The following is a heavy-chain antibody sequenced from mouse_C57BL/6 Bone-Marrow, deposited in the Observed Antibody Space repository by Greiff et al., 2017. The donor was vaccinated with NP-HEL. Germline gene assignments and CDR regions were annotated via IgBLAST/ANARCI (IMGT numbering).Heavy chain of an antibody. J-gene: IGHJ4*01. Sequence: EVQVVESGGDLVKPGGSLKLSCAASGFTFSSYGMSWVRQTPDKRLEWVATISSGGSYTYYPDSVKGRFTISRDNAKNTLYLQLSSLKSEDTAMYYCARVGIYYDYDVDYWGQGTSVTVSS. CDR3: ARVGIYYDYDVDY. V-gene: IGHV5-6*01. CDR1: GFTFSSYG. CDR2: ISSGGSYT. D-gene: IGHD2-4*01.